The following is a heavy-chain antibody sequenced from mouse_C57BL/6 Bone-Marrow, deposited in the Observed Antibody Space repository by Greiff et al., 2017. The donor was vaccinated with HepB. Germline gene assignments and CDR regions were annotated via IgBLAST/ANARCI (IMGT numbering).Heavy chain of an antibody. CDR2: SRNKANDYTT. V-gene: IGHV7-1*01. J-gene: IGHJ3*01. Sequence: EVQLVESGGGLVQSGRSLRLSCATSGFTFSDFYMEWVRQAPGKGLEWIAASRNKANDYTTEYSASVKGQFIVSRDTSQSILYLQMNALRAEDTAIYYCARDAGSRGTWFAYWGQGTLVTVSA. CDR3: ARDAGSRGTWFAY. CDR1: GFTFSDFY.